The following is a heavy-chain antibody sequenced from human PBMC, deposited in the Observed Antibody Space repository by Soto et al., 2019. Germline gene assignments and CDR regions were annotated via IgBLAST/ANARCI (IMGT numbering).Heavy chain of an antibody. V-gene: IGHV3-21*01. J-gene: IGHJ5*02. CDR2: ISSSSSYI. Sequence: PGGSLRLSCAASGFTFSSYSMNWVRQAPGKGLEWVSSISSSSSYIYYADSVKGRFTISRDNAKNSLYLQMNSLRAEDTAVYYCARDMLRQSPSWFDPWGQGTLVTVSS. CDR1: GFTFSSYS. D-gene: IGHD2-8*01. CDR3: ARDMLRQSPSWFDP.